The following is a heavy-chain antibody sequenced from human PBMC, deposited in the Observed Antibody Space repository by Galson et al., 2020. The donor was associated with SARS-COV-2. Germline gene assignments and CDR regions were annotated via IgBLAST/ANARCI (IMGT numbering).Heavy chain of an antibody. CDR2: IYYSGST. J-gene: IGHJ3*01. Sequence: SETLSLTCTVSGGSISSYYWSWIRQPPGKGLEWIGYIYYSGSTNYNPSLKSRVTISVDTSKNQFSLKLSSVTAADTAVYYCARARRDKAAITFDYWGQGTMVTVSS. D-gene: IGHD2-2*02. V-gene: IGHV4-59*01. CDR3: ARARRDKAAITFDY. CDR1: GGSISSYY.